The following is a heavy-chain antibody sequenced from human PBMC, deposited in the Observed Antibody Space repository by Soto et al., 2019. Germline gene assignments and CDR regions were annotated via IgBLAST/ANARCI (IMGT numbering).Heavy chain of an antibody. CDR2: ISYDGTKK. CDR3: ASSLVVAAAFDY. V-gene: IGHV3-30*14. CDR1: GFTLSTYA. D-gene: IGHD2-15*01. J-gene: IGHJ4*02. Sequence: GGSLRLSCAASGFTLSTYAMHWVRHAPGKGLEWVAVISYDGTKKFYADSVKGRFTVSRDNSKNILYLQMNSLRTEDTAVYYCASSLVVAAAFDYWGQGTLVTVSS.